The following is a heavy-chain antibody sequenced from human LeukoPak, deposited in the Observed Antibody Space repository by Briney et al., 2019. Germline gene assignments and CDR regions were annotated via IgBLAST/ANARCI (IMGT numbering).Heavy chain of an antibody. CDR1: GFSLSTSGVG. CDR2: IDWDDDK. J-gene: IGHJ4*02. CDR3: ARLNGPPHRRVLKLGHSEAYYFDY. Sequence: MGSGPTLVKPTQTLTLTCTFSGFSLSTSGVGVGWIRQPPGKALEWLARIDWDDDKFYSTSLKTRLTISKDTSKNQVVLTMTNMDPVDTATYYCARLNGPPHRRVLKLGHSEAYYFDYWGQGTLVTVSS. D-gene: IGHD7-27*01. V-gene: IGHV2-70*04.